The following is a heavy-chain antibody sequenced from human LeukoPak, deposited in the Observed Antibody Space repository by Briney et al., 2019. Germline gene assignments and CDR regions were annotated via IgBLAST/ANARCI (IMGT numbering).Heavy chain of an antibody. D-gene: IGHD3-3*01. V-gene: IGHV3-7*01. J-gene: IGHJ4*02. CDR3: ARETNDFWSGRRIDY. Sequence: GGSLRLSCAGSGFSFSSYWMTWVRQAPRKGLEWVANIKQDGSEKYYADSVKGRFTISRDNAKNSLYLQMNSLRAEDTAVYYCARETNDFWSGRRIDYWGQGTLVTVSS. CDR2: IKQDGSEK. CDR1: GFSFSSYW.